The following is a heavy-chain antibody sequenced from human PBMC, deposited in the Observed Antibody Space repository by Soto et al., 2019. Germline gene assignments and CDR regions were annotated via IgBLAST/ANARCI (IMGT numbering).Heavy chain of an antibody. CDR3: VKAHPSGWF. D-gene: IGHD6-19*01. J-gene: IGHJ4*02. Sequence: EVQLVESGGGLVQPGRSLRLSCAASGFTFDDYAMHWVRQAPGKGLEWVSGISWNSGSIGYADSVKGRLTISRDTAKNSLYLQMNSLRAEDTALYYCVKAHPSGWFWGQGTLVTVSS. CDR1: GFTFDDYA. CDR2: ISWNSGSI. V-gene: IGHV3-9*01.